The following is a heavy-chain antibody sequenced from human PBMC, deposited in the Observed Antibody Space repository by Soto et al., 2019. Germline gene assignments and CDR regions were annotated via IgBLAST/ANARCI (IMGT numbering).Heavy chain of an antibody. V-gene: IGHV4-30-4*01. CDR3: ASARTYNWFDP. J-gene: IGHJ5*02. CDR2: IYYSGST. CDR1: GDSISSRDYY. Sequence: PSATLSLTFTFSGDSISSRDYYWSWIRQPPGKGLEWIGYIYYSGSTYYNPSLKSRVTISVDTSKNQFSLKLSSVTAADTAVYYCASARTYNWFDPWGQGTLVTVSS.